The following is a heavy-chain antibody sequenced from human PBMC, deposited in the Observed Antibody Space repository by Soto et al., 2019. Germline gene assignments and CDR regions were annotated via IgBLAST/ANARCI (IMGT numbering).Heavy chain of an antibody. Sequence: GESLKISCAASGFTFSSYSMNWVRQAPGKGLEWVSSISSSSSYIYYADSVKGRFTISRDNAKNSLYLQMNSLRAEDTAVYYCARGRRGSSVTFYFDYWGQGTLVTVSS. J-gene: IGHJ4*02. V-gene: IGHV3-21*01. D-gene: IGHD1-26*01. CDR3: ARGRRGSSVTFYFDY. CDR1: GFTFSSYS. CDR2: ISSSSSYI.